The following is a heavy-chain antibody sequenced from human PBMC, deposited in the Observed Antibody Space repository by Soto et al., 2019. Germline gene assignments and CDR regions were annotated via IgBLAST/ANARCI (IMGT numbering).Heavy chain of an antibody. CDR2: IYWDDDK. Sequence: QITLKESGPTVVKPTQTLTLTCTFSGFSLSTSGVGVGWIRQPPGKALEWLALIYWDDDKRYSPSLKSRLTITKDTSKSQVVLSMTNMDPVDTATYYCAHRRIAVAGTGRYFDLWGRGTLVTVSS. V-gene: IGHV2-5*02. CDR1: GFSLSTSGVG. D-gene: IGHD6-19*01. J-gene: IGHJ2*01. CDR3: AHRRIAVAGTGRYFDL.